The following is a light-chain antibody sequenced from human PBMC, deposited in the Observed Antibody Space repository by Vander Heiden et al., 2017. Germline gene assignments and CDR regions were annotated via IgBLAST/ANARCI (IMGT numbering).Light chain of an antibody. J-gene: IGLJ3*02. Sequence: QSVLTHPPSASGTPGQRVTISCSGSSSSIRRNYVYWYQQLPGTAPKLLIYSNNQRPSGVPDRFSGSKSGTSASLTISGLRSEDEADYYCAAWDDSLSGLFGGGTKLTAL. V-gene: IGLV1-47*02. CDR1: SSSIRRNY. CDR3: AAWDDSLSGL. CDR2: SNN.